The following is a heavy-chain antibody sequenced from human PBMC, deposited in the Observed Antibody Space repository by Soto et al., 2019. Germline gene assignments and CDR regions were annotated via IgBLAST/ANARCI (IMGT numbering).Heavy chain of an antibody. Sequence: QVQLVQSGAEVKKPGASVKVSCKASGYTFTSYYMHWVRQAPGQGLEWMGIINLSGGSTSYAQKXXXXXXXXXXXXXXXXXXXXXXXXXXXXXXXXXXXXAVGXGSYYLWFDPWGXGXXX. CDR3: XXXAVGXGSYYLWFDP. V-gene: IGHV1-46*01. D-gene: IGHD3-10*01. CDR2: INLSGGST. J-gene: IGHJ5*02. CDR1: GYTFTSYY.